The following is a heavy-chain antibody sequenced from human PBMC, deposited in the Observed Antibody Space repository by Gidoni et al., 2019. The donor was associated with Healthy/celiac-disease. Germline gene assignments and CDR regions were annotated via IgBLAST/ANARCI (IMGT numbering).Heavy chain of an antibody. Sequence: QVQLVESGGGVVQPGRSLRPSCAASGFTFSSDGMHWVRQAPGKGLEWVAVISYDGSNKYYADSVKGRFTISRDNSKNTLYLQINSLRAEDTAVYYCAKTSPNTEDSSGYTRDYYGMDVWGQGTTVTVSS. V-gene: IGHV3-30*18. CDR3: AKTSPNTEDSSGYTRDYYGMDV. CDR1: GFTFSSDG. J-gene: IGHJ6*02. CDR2: ISYDGSNK. D-gene: IGHD3-22*01.